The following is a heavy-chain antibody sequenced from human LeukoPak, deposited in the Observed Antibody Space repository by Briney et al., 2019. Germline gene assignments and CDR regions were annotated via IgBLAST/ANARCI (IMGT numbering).Heavy chain of an antibody. CDR3: AAAEYSSSFDY. Sequence: PGGSLRLSCAASGFTVSSNYMSWVRQAPGKGLEWVSVIYSGGSTYYADSVKGRFTISRDNSKNPLYLQMNSLRAEDTAVYYCAAAEYSSSFDYWGQGTLVTVSS. D-gene: IGHD6-6*01. J-gene: IGHJ4*02. V-gene: IGHV3-53*01. CDR2: IYSGGST. CDR1: GFTVSSNY.